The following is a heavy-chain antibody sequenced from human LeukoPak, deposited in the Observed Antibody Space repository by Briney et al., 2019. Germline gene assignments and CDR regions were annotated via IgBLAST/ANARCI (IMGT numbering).Heavy chain of an antibody. CDR3: ARVFVGYCSSTSCYSLDP. V-gene: IGHV3-21*01. CDR2: ISSTSSYI. D-gene: IGHD2-2*01. Sequence: GGSLRPSCAASGFTFSSYNMNWVRQAPGKGLEWVSSISSTSSYIYYADSVRGRFTISRDNAKNSLYLQMSSLRAEDTAVYYCARVFVGYCSSTSCYSLDPWGQGTLVTVSS. CDR1: GFTFSSYN. J-gene: IGHJ5*02.